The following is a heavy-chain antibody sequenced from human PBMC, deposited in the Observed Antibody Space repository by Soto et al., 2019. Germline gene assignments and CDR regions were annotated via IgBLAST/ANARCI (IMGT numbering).Heavy chain of an antibody. D-gene: IGHD1-20*01. CDR2: IYYSGST. V-gene: IGHV4-31*03. CDR1: GGSISSGGYY. CDR3: ARELNWNYYYGMDV. J-gene: IGHJ6*02. Sequence: QVQLQQSGPGLVKPSQTLSLTCTVSGGSISSGGYYWSWIRQHPGKGLEWIGYIYYSGSTYYNPSLKSRVTISVDTSKNQFSLKLSSVTAADTAVYYCARELNWNYYYGMDVWGQGTTVTVSS.